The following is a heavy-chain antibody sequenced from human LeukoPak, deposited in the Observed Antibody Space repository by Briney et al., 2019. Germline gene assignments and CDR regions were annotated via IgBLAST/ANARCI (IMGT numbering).Heavy chain of an antibody. Sequence: GGSLRLSCAASGFTFSSYAMSWVRQAPGKGLEWVSAISGSGGSTYYADSAKGRFTISRDNSKNTLYLQMNSLRAEDTAVYYCAKNPYPIAVAGTNFGYWGQGTLVTVSS. D-gene: IGHD6-19*01. CDR1: GFTFSSYA. CDR3: AKNPYPIAVAGTNFGY. CDR2: ISGSGGST. J-gene: IGHJ4*02. V-gene: IGHV3-23*01.